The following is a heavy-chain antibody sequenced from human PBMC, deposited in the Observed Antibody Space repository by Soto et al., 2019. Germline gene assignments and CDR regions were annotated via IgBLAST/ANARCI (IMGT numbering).Heavy chain of an antibody. J-gene: IGHJ6*02. V-gene: IGHV3-33*01. D-gene: IGHD1-26*01. CDR3: ARDRELLSYYYYGMDV. CDR2: IWYDGSNK. CDR1: GFTFSSYG. Sequence: PGGSLRLSCAASGFTFSSYGMHWVRQAPGKGLEWVAVIWYDGSNKYYADSVKGRFTISRDNSKNALYLQMNSLRAEDTAVYYCARDRELLSYYYYGMDVWGQGTTVTVSS.